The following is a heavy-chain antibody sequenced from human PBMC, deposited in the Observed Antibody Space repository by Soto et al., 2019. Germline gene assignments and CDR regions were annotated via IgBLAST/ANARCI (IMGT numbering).Heavy chain of an antibody. CDR3: ARDLCGSGNYYNPFDY. D-gene: IGHD3-10*01. Sequence: EVQLLESGGGLVQPGGSLRLSCAASGFAFSSYAMSWVRQAPGKGLEWVSGISGSGGSTYYADSVKGRFTISRDNFKNTLYLQMNSLRAEDTAIYHCARDLCGSGNYYNPFDYWGQGTLVTVSS. CDR1: GFAFSSYA. CDR2: ISGSGGST. V-gene: IGHV3-23*01. J-gene: IGHJ4*02.